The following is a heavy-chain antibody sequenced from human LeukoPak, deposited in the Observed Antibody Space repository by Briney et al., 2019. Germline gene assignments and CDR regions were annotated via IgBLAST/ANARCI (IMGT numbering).Heavy chain of an antibody. CDR1: GGSISRYY. D-gene: IGHD6-13*01. CDR2: IYSSGST. Sequence: SETLSLTCTVSGGSISRYYWSWIRQPPGKGLEWIGYIYSSGSTNYNPSLKSRVTISVDTSKNQLSLKLSSVTAADTAVYYCARGAAATYWGQGTLVTVSS. V-gene: IGHV4-59*01. J-gene: IGHJ4*02. CDR3: ARGAAATY.